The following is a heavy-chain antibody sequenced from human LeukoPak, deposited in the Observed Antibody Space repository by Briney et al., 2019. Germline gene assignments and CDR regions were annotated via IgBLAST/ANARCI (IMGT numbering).Heavy chain of an antibody. V-gene: IGHV3-7*01. Sequence: GGSLRLSCAASGFSFSTYWMTWVRQAPGKGLEWVANIKQDGSEQYYVDSVKGRFTISRDNAKNSLHLQMNSLRAEDTAEYYCARQSPVRDHYFDSSGPLDYWGQGTLVTVSS. J-gene: IGHJ4*02. CDR1: GFSFSTYW. CDR3: ARQSPVRDHYFDSSGPLDY. D-gene: IGHD3-22*01. CDR2: IKQDGSEQ.